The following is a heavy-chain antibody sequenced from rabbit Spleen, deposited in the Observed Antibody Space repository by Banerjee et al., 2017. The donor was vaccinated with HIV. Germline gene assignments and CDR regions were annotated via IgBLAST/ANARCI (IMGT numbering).Heavy chain of an antibody. CDR2: INTYTGKA. J-gene: IGHJ4*01. Sequence: QEQLVESGGGLVRPEGSLTLSCTASGFSFSNNAVMYWVRQAPGKGLQWIVCINTYTGKAVSASWRSGRFTFTRTSSTTVTLQMTRLTAAATATYFCAREIASVVSWDFNLWGPGTLVTVS. V-gene: IGHV1S45*01. D-gene: IGHD4-2*01. CDR1: GFSFSNNAV. CDR3: AREIASVVSWDFNL.